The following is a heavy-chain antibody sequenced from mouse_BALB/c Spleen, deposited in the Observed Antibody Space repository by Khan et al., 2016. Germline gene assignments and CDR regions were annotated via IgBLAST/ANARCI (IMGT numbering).Heavy chain of an antibody. D-gene: IGHD4-1*01. CDR3: ARSWTGSFDY. Sequence: QVTLKESGPGILQPSQTLSLTCSFSGFSLSTSGMGVSWIRQPSGKGLEWLAHIYWDDDKRYNPSLKSRLTISKDTSRNQIFLQITSGDTAEITAYYYARSWTGSFDYWGQGTLVTVSA. CDR1: GFSLSTSGMG. V-gene: IGHV8-12*01. J-gene: IGHJ3*01. CDR2: IYWDDDK.